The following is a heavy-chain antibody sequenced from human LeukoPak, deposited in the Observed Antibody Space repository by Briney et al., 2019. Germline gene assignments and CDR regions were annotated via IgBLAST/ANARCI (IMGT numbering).Heavy chain of an antibody. D-gene: IGHD3-3*01. J-gene: IGHJ3*02. Sequence: SETLSLTCTVSGGSISSSSYYWGWIRQPPGKGLEWIGSIYYSGSTYYNPSLKSRVTISVDTSKNQFSLKLSSVTAADTAVYYCSHTAYYDFWSGYYGSAFDIWGQGTMVTVS. V-gene: IGHV4-39*01. CDR2: IYYSGST. CDR1: GGSISSSSYY. CDR3: SHTAYYDFWSGYYGSAFDI.